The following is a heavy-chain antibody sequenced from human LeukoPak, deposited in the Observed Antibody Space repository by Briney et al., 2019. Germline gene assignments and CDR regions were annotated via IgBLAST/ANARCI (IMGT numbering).Heavy chain of an antibody. CDR2: INSDGSST. Sequence: GGSLRLSCAASGFTVSSNYMSWVRQAPGKGLVWVSRINSDGSSTNYADSVKGRFTISRDNAKNTLYLQMNSLRAEDTAVYYCARRIALGTSQVTNPNYGMDVWGQGTTVTVSS. D-gene: IGHD1-7*01. J-gene: IGHJ6*02. CDR3: ARRIALGTSQVTNPNYGMDV. CDR1: GFTVSSNY. V-gene: IGHV3-74*01.